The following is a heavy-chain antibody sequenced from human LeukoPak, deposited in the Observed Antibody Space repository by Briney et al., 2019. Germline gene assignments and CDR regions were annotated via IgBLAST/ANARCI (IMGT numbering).Heavy chain of an antibody. D-gene: IGHD6-6*01. J-gene: IGHJ4*02. CDR3: ARDSIAILDY. Sequence: GGSLRLSCAASGFTFSSYEMNWVRQAPGKGLEWASYISGSGSTIYYADSVKGRFTISRDNAKNSLYLQMNSLRAEDTAVYYCARDSIAILDYWGQGTLVTVSS. CDR2: ISGSGSTI. CDR1: GFTFSSYE. V-gene: IGHV3-48*03.